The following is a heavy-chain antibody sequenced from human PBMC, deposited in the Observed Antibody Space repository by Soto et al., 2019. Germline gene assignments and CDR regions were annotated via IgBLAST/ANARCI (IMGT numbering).Heavy chain of an antibody. V-gene: IGHV3-23*01. J-gene: IGHJ4*02. CDR1: GFTFSSYA. Sequence: PGGSLRLSCAASGFTFSSYAMSWVRQAPGKGLEWVSAISGSGGSTYYADSVKGRFTISRDNSKNTLYLQMNSLRAEDTAVYYWAKGPLVVPAAIVVVTAMPAPLDYGGQGTLVTVSS. D-gene: IGHD2-21*02. CDR3: AKGPLVVPAAIVVVTAMPAPLDY. CDR2: ISGSGGST.